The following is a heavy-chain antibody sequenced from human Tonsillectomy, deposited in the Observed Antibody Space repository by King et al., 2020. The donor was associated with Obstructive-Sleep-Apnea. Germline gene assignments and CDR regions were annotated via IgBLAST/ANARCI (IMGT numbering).Heavy chain of an antibody. V-gene: IGHV1-8*01. Sequence: QLVQSGAEVKRPGASVKVSCKSSGYTFTSHDINWVRQATGQGLEWMVWMNPNSGNAGFAQKFLGRVTMTRETSISTAYMELSGLRSGDTAVYYCARVLGYCSSTSWGGVDYWGQGTLVTVSS. CDR1: GYTFTSHD. D-gene: IGHD2-2*01. CDR2: MNPNSGNA. J-gene: IGHJ4*02. CDR3: ARVLGYCSSTSWGGVDY.